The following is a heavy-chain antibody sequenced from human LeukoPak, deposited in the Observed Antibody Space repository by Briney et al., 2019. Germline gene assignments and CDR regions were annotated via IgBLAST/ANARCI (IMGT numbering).Heavy chain of an antibody. V-gene: IGHV3-21*01. CDR2: ISSSSSYI. Sequence: GGSLRLSCAASGFTFSSYSMNWVRQASGKGLEWVSSISSSSSYIYYADSVKGRFTISRDNAKNSLYLQMNSLRAEDTAVYYCARDRVSSGYGDYFDYWGQGTLVTVSS. CDR1: GFTFSSYS. J-gene: IGHJ4*02. D-gene: IGHD4-17*01. CDR3: ARDRVSSGYGDYFDY.